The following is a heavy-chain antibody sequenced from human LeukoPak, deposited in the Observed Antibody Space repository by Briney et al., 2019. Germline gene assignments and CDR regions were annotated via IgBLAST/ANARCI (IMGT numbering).Heavy chain of an antibody. J-gene: IGHJ5*02. CDR3: AGNRNALGDINWFDP. Sequence: SETLSLTCTVSGDSINSHYWNWIRQPPGKGLEWIGYIFSSGKSNYNPSLKSLVAISVDTSKNQFSLKLGSVTAADTAVYYCAGNRNALGDINWFDPWGQGTLVTVSS. CDR2: IFSSGKS. D-gene: IGHD2-8*01. CDR1: GDSINSHY. V-gene: IGHV4-59*11.